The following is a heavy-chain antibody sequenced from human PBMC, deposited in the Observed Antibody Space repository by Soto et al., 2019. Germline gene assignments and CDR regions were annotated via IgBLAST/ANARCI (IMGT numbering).Heavy chain of an antibody. CDR1: RGSISSYY. CDR3: ASIDSSGYYSFDY. Sequence: PSETLSLTCIVSRGSISSYYWSWIRQPPGKGLEWIGYIYYSGSTNYNPSLKSRVTISVDTSKNQFSLQLSSVTAADTAVYYCASIDSSGYYSFDYWGQGTLVTVSS. D-gene: IGHD3-22*01. J-gene: IGHJ4*02. CDR2: IYYSGST. V-gene: IGHV4-59*01.